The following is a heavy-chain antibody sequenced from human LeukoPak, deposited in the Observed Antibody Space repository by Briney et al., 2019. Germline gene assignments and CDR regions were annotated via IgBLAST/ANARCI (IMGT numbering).Heavy chain of an antibody. V-gene: IGHV3-30-3*01. CDR2: IAYDESSK. J-gene: IGHJ3*02. Sequence: GGSLRLSCAASGFTFSSYAMHWVRQAPGKGLEWVAIIAYDESSKYFADSVKGRFTISRDNSKNTLYLQMNSLRAEDTAVYYCARDLYYYDSSGKLPAFDIWGQGTMVTVSS. CDR3: ARDLYYYDSSGKLPAFDI. D-gene: IGHD3-22*01. CDR1: GFTFSSYA.